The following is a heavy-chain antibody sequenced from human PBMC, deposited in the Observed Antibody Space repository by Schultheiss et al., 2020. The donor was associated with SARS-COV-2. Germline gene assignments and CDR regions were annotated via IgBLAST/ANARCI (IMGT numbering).Heavy chain of an antibody. CDR2: ISGSGGST. D-gene: IGHD3-10*01. CDR3: ARGRSRKGSGSYQSPHDAFDI. CDR1: GFTFSSYA. V-gene: IGHV3-23*01. Sequence: GGSLRLSCAASGFTFSSYAMSWVRQAPGKGLEWVSAISGSGGSTYYADSVKGRFTISRDNSKNTLYLQMGSLRAEDMAVYYCARGRSRKGSGSYQSPHDAFDIWGQGTMVTVSS. J-gene: IGHJ3*02.